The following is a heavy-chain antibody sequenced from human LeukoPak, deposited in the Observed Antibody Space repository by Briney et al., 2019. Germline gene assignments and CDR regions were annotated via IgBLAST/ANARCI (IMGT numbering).Heavy chain of an antibody. D-gene: IGHD1-26*01. J-gene: IGHJ4*02. V-gene: IGHV3-33*06. CDR2: IWYDGSNK. CDR1: GFTFSSYG. CDR3: AKDLVGATLGRLGY. Sequence: PWRSLRLSCAASGFTFSSYGMHWVRQAPGKGLEWVAVIWYDGSNKCYPDSVQGRFTISRDNSKNTLYLQMNSLRAEDTAVYYCAKDLVGATLGRLGYWGQGTLVTVSS.